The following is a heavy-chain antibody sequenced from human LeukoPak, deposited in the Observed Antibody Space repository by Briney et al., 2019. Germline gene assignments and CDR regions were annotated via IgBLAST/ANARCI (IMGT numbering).Heavy chain of an antibody. V-gene: IGHV1-69*13. CDR1: GGTFSSYA. CDR2: IIPIFGTA. CDR3: TTDEPDYSNYGDY. D-gene: IGHD4-11*01. Sequence: SVKVSCKASGGTFSSYAISWVRQAPGQGLEWMGGIIPIFGTANYAQKFQGRVTITADESTSTAYMELSSLRSEDTAVYYCTTDEPDYSNYGDYWGQGTLVTVSS. J-gene: IGHJ4*02.